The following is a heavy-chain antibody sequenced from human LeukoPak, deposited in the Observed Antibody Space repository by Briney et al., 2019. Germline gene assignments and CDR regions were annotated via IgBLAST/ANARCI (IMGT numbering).Heavy chain of an antibody. J-gene: IGHJ4*02. D-gene: IGHD3-10*01. Sequence: PGGSLRLSCAASGFTFSSYSMNWVRQAPGKGLEWVSSISSSSSYIYYADSVKGRFTISRDNAKNSLYLQMNSLRAEGTAVYYCARGFQYYYGSGSYWGQGTLVTVSS. CDR3: ARGFQYYYGSGSY. CDR2: ISSSSSYI. CDR1: GFTFSSYS. V-gene: IGHV3-21*01.